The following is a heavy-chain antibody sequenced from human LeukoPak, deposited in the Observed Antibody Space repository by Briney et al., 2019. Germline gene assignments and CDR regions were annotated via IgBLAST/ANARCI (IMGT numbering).Heavy chain of an antibody. CDR2: IDHSGST. J-gene: IGHJ5*02. Sequence: SETLSLTCAVYGGSFSGYYWSWIRQPPGKGLEWIGEIDHSGSTNYNPSLKSRVTISVDTSKNQFSLKLSSVTAADTAVYYCARRGSSSWTQFDPWGQGTLVTVSS. V-gene: IGHV4-34*01. CDR3: ARRGSSSWTQFDP. D-gene: IGHD6-13*01. CDR1: GGSFSGYY.